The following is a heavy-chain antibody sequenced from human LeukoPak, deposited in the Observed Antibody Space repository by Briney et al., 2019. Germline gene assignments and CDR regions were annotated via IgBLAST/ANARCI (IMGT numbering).Heavy chain of an antibody. V-gene: IGHV3-30-3*01. CDR3: AKDAEGEDRIAAAGSVDY. CDR1: GFTFSSYA. D-gene: IGHD6-13*01. CDR2: ISYDGSNK. Sequence: GGSLRLSCAASGFTFSSYAMHWVRQAPGKGLEWVAVISYDGSNKYYADSVKGRFTISRDNSKNTLYLQMNSLRAEDTAVYYCAKDAEGEDRIAAAGSVDYWGQGTLVTVSS. J-gene: IGHJ4*02.